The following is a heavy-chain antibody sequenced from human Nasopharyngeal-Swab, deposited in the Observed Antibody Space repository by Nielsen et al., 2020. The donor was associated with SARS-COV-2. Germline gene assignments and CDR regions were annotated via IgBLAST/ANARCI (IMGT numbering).Heavy chain of an antibody. J-gene: IGHJ4*02. D-gene: IGHD3-16*01. V-gene: IGHV3-7*03. CDR1: GFTFSGSW. CDR2: IKQGGGIK. CDR3: GRDPAWGAIDF. Sequence: GGSLRLSCAATGFTFSGSWMSWVRQAPGKGLEWVADIKQGGGIKVYVDSVKGRFTISRDNAKNSVYLQMNSLRVEDTAIYYCGRDPAWGAIDFWGRGTLVTVSA.